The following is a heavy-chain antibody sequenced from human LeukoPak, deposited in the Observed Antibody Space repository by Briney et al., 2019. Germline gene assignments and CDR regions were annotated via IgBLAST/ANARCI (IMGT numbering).Heavy chain of an antibody. CDR1: GFTVSSND. CDR3: ASSSGYSYYYYMDV. Sequence: PGGSLRLSCAASGFTVSSNDMSWVRQAPGKGLECVSIIYNSGSTFHADSVKGRFTISRGNAKNSLYLQMNSLRAEDTAVYYCASSSGYSYYYYMDVWGKGTTVTVSS. CDR2: IYNSGST. D-gene: IGHD5-24*01. V-gene: IGHV3-53*01. J-gene: IGHJ6*03.